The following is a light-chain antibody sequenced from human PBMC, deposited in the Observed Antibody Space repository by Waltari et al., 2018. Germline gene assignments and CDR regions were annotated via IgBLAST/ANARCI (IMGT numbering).Light chain of an antibody. CDR1: QSVLYSSNNKNY. V-gene: IGKV4-1*01. Sequence: DIVMTQSPDSLAVSLGERATIHCKSSQSVLYSSNNKNYLAWYQQKPGQPPKLLIYWASTRESGVPDRFSGSGSGTDFPLTLSSLQAEDVAVYYCQQYYSTPLTFGGGTKVEIK. J-gene: IGKJ4*01. CDR3: QQYYSTPLT. CDR2: WAS.